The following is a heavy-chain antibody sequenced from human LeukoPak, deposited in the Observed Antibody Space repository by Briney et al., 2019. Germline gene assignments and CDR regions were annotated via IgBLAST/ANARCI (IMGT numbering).Heavy chain of an antibody. Sequence: ASVKVSCKASGYTFTGYYMHWVRQAPGQGLEWMGWINPNSGGTNYAQKFQGRVTMTRDTSISTAYMELSRPRSDDTAVYYCARDGVDSSSLVKNWFDPWGQGTLVTVSS. CDR2: INPNSGGT. D-gene: IGHD6-6*01. CDR3: ARDGVDSSSLVKNWFDP. J-gene: IGHJ5*02. V-gene: IGHV1-2*02. CDR1: GYTFTGYY.